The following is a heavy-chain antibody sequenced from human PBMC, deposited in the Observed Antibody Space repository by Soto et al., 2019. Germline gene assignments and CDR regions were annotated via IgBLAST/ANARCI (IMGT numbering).Heavy chain of an antibody. CDR2: IYSGGST. CDR1: GFTVSSNY. D-gene: IGHD3-10*01. CDR3: ARWDTSGSYYNSFWFDP. Sequence: GGSLRLSCAASGFTVSSNYMSWVRQAPGKGLEWVSVIYSGGSTYYADSVKGRFTISRRNSKNTLYLQMNSLRAEDTAVYYCARWDTSGSYYNSFWFDPWGQGTLVTVSS. V-gene: IGHV3-53*04. J-gene: IGHJ5*02.